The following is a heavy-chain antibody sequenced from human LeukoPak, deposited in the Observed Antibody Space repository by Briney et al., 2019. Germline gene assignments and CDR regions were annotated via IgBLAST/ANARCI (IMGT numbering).Heavy chain of an antibody. CDR3: ARGSMHVYHFYSYY. V-gene: IGHV3-7*01. D-gene: IGHD3-3*02. Sequence: GGSLRLSCAASGFTYTNYWVSWFRQAPGQGLEWVASIKQDGSERYYVDSVKGRYTISRDNAKNSLFLQLSSLRVEDTAVYYCARGSMHVYHFYSYYWGQGTLVTVSS. J-gene: IGHJ4*02. CDR2: IKQDGSER. CDR1: GFTYTNYW.